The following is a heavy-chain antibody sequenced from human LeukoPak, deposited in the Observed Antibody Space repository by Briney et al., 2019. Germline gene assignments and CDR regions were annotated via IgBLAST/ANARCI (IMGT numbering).Heavy chain of an antibody. CDR1: GYTFSSYW. J-gene: IGHJ6*02. D-gene: IGHD2-8*02. CDR3: ARTRLLGHYFFGIDV. Sequence: GESLKISCKAPGYTFSSYWIGWVRQMPGKGLEWMGITLPGDAHTRYSPSFQGHLTIRADDSFSTLCMQTACLRPSDTAMYYCARTRLLGHYFFGIDVWGQGTTVTVSS. V-gene: IGHV5-51*06. CDR2: TLPGDAHT.